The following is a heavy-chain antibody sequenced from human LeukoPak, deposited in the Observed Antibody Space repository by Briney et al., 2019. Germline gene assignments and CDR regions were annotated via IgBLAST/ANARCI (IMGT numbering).Heavy chain of an antibody. V-gene: IGHV3-53*01. D-gene: IGHD3-10*01. Sequence: GGSLRLSCAASGFTVSSNYMSWVRQAPGKGLEWGSGIYSGGSTYYVDSVKGRFTTSRDNSKNTLYLQRNSLRFDDTAVYYCAXXXXXXXXFGYXXYYXMDVWGXGTTVTVSS. J-gene: IGHJ6*03. CDR2: IYSGGST. CDR3: AXXXXXXXXFGYXXYYXMDV. CDR1: GFTVSSNY.